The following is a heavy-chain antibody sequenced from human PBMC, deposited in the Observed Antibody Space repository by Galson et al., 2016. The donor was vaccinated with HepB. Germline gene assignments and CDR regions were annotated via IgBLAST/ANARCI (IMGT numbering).Heavy chain of an antibody. CDR1: GGSISSHNDY. CDR2: FYYSGST. V-gene: IGHV4-39*01. Sequence: SETLSLTCIVSGGSISSHNDYWGWIRQPPGKGLQWIGSFYYSGSTYYNPSLKSRVTISVDTSKNQFSLKLSSVSAADTAVYYCSRHGFLSFGVPVPEMAWFDPWGQGTLVTVSS. CDR3: SRHGFLSFGVPVPEMAWFDP. J-gene: IGHJ5*02. D-gene: IGHD3-10*01.